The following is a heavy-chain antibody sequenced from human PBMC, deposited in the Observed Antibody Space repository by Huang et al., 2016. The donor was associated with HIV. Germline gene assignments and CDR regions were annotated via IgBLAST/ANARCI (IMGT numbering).Heavy chain of an antibody. CDR1: GYSFDKYW. D-gene: IGHD2-21*02. CDR3: ARQGVVTSLGY. CDR2: IYPIATDP. V-gene: IGHV5-51*01. J-gene: IGHJ4*02. Sequence: EVQLVQSGAEVKKPGESVKISCKGSGYSFDKYWIAWVRQMPGKGLEWVATIYPIATDPLLSPSFQGRVTISADKSISTAYLQLSSLKASDTAMYYCARQGVVTSLGYWGQGTLVTVSS.